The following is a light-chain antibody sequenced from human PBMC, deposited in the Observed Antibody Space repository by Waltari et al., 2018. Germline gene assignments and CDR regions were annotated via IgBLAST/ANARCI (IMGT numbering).Light chain of an antibody. Sequence: DIQMTQSPSALSASVGDRATISCRASQTMSSDLNWYQQKPVTAPKVLIYAVSNLQSGVPSRFSGSGSGTDFTLTISSLQPEDSATYYCQQSSTWTFGQGTKVEIK. CDR3: QQSSTWT. CDR2: AVS. V-gene: IGKV1-39*01. J-gene: IGKJ1*01. CDR1: QTMSSD.